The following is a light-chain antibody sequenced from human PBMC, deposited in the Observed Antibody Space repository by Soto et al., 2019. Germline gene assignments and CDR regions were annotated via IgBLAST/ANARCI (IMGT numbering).Light chain of an antibody. CDR3: QQYENWPSIT. CDR2: GAS. J-gene: IGKJ5*01. CDR1: QSVSSTY. V-gene: IGKV3-15*01. Sequence: EIVLTQSPGTLSLSPGERATLSCRASQSVSSTYLAWYQQKPGQAPRLLISGASTRATGIPVRFSGSGSGTEFALAISSLQSEDFAVYYCQQYENWPSITVGQGTRLEI.